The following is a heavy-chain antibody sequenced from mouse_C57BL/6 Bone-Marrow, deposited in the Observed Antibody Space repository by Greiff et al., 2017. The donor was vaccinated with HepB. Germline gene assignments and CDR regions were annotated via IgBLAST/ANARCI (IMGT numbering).Heavy chain of an antibody. Sequence: DVHLVESGGGLVQPGGSLSLSCAASGFTFTDYYMSWVRQPPGKALEWLGFIRNKANGYTTEYSASVKGRFTISRDNSQSILYLQMNALRAEDSATYYCARYKAYYYGLFDYWGQGTTLTVSS. J-gene: IGHJ2*01. V-gene: IGHV7-3*01. CDR3: ARYKAYYYGLFDY. CDR2: IRNKANGYTT. D-gene: IGHD1-1*01. CDR1: GFTFTDYY.